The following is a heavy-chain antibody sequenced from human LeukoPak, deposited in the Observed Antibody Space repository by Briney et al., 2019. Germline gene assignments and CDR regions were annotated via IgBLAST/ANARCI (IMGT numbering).Heavy chain of an antibody. CDR2: ISSSSSYI. D-gene: IGHD3-10*01. CDR1: GFTFSSYS. V-gene: IGHV3-21*01. Sequence: GGSLRLSCAASGFTFSSYSMNWVRQAPGKGLEWVSSISSSSSYIYYADSVKGRFTISRDNAKNSLYLQMNSLRAEDTAEYYCARDSTMVRGVIERLDYWGQGTLVTVSS. J-gene: IGHJ4*02. CDR3: ARDSTMVRGVIERLDY.